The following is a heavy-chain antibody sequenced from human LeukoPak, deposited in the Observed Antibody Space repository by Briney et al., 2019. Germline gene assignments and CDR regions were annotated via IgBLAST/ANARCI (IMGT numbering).Heavy chain of an antibody. V-gene: IGHV3-7*01. Sequence: PGGSLRLSCAASGFTFSSHGMSWVRQAPGKGLEWVANIKRDGSEKYYVDSVKGRFTISRDNARNSLYLQMNTLRAEDTAVYSCARGADGVSSNSRGWFDPWGQGTLVTVSS. CDR3: ARGADGVSSNSRGWFDP. D-gene: IGHD2-15*01. CDR1: GFTFSSHG. J-gene: IGHJ5*02. CDR2: IKRDGSEK.